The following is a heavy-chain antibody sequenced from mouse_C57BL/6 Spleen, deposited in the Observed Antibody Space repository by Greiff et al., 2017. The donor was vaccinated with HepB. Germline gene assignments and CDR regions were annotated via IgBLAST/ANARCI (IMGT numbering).Heavy chain of an antibody. Sequence: VQLQQSGPELVKPGASVKISCKASGYTFTDYYMNWVKQSHGKSLEWIGDINPNNGGTSYNQKFKGKATLTVDKSSSTAYMELRSLTSEDSAVYYCANDYDGYAMDYWGQGTSVTVSS. J-gene: IGHJ4*01. V-gene: IGHV1-26*01. D-gene: IGHD2-4*01. CDR2: INPNNGGT. CDR1: GYTFTDYY. CDR3: ANDYDGYAMDY.